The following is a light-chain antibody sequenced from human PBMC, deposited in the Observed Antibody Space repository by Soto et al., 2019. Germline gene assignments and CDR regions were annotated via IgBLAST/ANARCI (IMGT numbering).Light chain of an antibody. CDR1: NIGTKS. CDR3: QVWDSSGDHFV. V-gene: IGLV3-21*02. CDR2: DDT. Sequence: SYALTQPPSVSVAPGQTARITCGGNNIGTKSVHWYQQKTGQAPVLVVYDDTDRPSGIPERFSGSNSGNTAALTITRVEAGDEADYSCQVWDSSGDHFVFGSGTQLTVL. J-gene: IGLJ1*01.